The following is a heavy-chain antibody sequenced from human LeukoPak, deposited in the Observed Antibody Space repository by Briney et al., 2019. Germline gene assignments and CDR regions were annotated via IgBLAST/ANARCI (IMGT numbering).Heavy chain of an antibody. CDR2: ISSSGSTI. V-gene: IGHV3-48*03. D-gene: IGHD1-26*01. CDR3: ARTGGSYPYYFEY. CDR1: GFIFRGYE. Sequence: GGSPRLSCAASGFIFRGYEMNWVRQAPGKGLEWVSYISSSGSTIYYADSVKGRFTLSRDNAKNSLYLQMNSLRAEDTAVYYCARTGGSYPYYFEYWGQGTLVTVSS. J-gene: IGHJ4*02.